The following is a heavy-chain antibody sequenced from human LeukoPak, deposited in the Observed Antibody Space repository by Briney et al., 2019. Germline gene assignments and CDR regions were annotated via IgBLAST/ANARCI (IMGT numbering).Heavy chain of an antibody. D-gene: IGHD6-13*01. J-gene: IGHJ3*01. Sequence: GGSLTLSCAASAFTLSSNAMNWVRQAPGQEREGVSYISISRGSVYYADSLKGRFTIPRDNPKNSLFLKINSLRAEDTAMYSCGRDNLAAAGDDKFDFWGQGTMVTVSS. CDR1: AFTLSSNA. V-gene: IGHV3-48*04. CDR3: GRDNLAAAGDDKFDF. CDR2: ISISRGSV.